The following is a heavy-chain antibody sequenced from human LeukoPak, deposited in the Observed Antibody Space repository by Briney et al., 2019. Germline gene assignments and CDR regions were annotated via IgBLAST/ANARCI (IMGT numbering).Heavy chain of an antibody. J-gene: IGHJ6*03. CDR3: ARVPRKGAQWYSSSRKPTYYYYYYMDV. V-gene: IGHV4-34*01. CDR1: GASISSYY. CDR2: INHSGST. D-gene: IGHD6-13*01. Sequence: PSETLSLTCTVSGASISSYYWTWIRQPPGKGLEWIGEINHSGSTNYNPSLKSRVTISVDTSKDQFSLKLSSVTAADTAVYYRARVPRKGAQWYSSSRKPTYYYYYYMDVWGKGTTVTVSS.